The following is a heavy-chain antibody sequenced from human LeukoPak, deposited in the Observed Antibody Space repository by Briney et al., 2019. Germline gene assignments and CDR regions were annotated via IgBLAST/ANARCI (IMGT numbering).Heavy chain of an antibody. V-gene: IGHV4-34*01. D-gene: IGHD3-10*01. J-gene: IGHJ3*02. CDR1: GGSFSGYY. CDR2: INHSGST. Sequence: PSETLSLTCAVYGGSFSGYYWSWIRQPPGKGLERIGEINHSGSTNYNPSLKSRVTISVDTSKNQFSLKLSSVTAADTAVYYCARVEWFGELSPFDIWGQGTMVTVSS. CDR3: ARVEWFGELSPFDI.